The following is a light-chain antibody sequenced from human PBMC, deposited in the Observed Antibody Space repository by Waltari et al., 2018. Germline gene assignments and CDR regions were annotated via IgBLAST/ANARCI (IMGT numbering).Light chain of an antibody. J-gene: IGKJ1*01. V-gene: IGKV4-1*01. CDR3: QQYYSTLSWT. CDR2: WAS. CDR1: PSVLYSSNKKNY. Sequence: DIVMTQSPDSLAVSLGERATLNCKSSPSVLYSSNKKNYLAWYQQKPGQSPKLLIYWASTRESGVPDRFSGSGSETDFTLTISNLQAEDVAVYYCQQYYSTLSWTFGQGTKVEIK.